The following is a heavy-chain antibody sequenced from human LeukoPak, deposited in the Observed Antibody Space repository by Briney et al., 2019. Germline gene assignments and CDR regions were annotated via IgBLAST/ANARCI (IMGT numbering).Heavy chain of an antibody. Sequence: PSETLSLTCAVYGGSFSGYYWSWIRQPPGKGLEWIGEINHSGSTNYNPSLKSRVTISVDTSKNQFSLKLSSVTAADTAVYYCARPWYYDSSGHYSYWGQGTLVTVSS. J-gene: IGHJ4*02. V-gene: IGHV4-34*01. D-gene: IGHD3-22*01. CDR2: INHSGST. CDR1: GGSFSGYY. CDR3: ARPWYYDSSGHYSY.